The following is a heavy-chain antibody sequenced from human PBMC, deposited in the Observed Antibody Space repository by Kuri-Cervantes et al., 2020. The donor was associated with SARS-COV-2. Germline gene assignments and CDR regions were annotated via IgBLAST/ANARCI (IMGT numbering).Heavy chain of an antibody. CDR1: EFSFSDHY. V-gene: IGHV3-72*01. CDR3: SACGSTDCYNYYYYGLDV. Sequence: SCAASEFSFSDHYMDWVRQAPGKGLEWVGRIRNEVNSYTTEYAASVKCRFTISRADSQNSLFLQMNSLKTEDTAVYYCSACGSTDCYNYYYYGLDVWGQGTTVTVSS. J-gene: IGHJ6*02. CDR2: IRNEVNSYTT. D-gene: IGHD2-2*01.